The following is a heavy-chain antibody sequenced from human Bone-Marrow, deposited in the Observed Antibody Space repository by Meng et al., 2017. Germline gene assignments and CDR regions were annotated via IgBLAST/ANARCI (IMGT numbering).Heavy chain of an antibody. Sequence: GESLKISCEGSGFNFINAYMSWVRQAPGKGLEWVSGINWNGGSTGYADSVKGRFTISRDNAKNSLYLQMNSLRAEDTALYHCARVLKEYDSSGWGAYYFDYWGQGTLVTVSS. J-gene: IGHJ4*02. V-gene: IGHV3-20*01. D-gene: IGHD3-22*01. CDR3: ARVLKEYDSSGWGAYYFDY. CDR1: GFNFINAY. CDR2: INWNGGST.